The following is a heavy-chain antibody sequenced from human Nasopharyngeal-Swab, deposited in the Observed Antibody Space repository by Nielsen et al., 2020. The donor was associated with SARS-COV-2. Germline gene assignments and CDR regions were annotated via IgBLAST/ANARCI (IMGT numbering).Heavy chain of an antibody. D-gene: IGHD3-22*01. Sequence: GESLKISCKGSGYSFTNYWITWVRQMPGKGLEWMGRIDPSDSYTDYSPSFQGHVTISSDKSIGTAYLQWSSLKASDTAMYYCARLGDYYDTTFSFDYWGQGTVVTVSS. J-gene: IGHJ4*02. CDR3: ARLGDYYDTTFSFDY. CDR2: IDPSDSYT. CDR1: GYSFTNYW. V-gene: IGHV5-10-1*01.